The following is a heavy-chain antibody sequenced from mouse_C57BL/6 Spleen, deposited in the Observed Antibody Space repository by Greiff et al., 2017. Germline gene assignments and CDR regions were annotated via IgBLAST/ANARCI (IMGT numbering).Heavy chain of an antibody. CDR3: ARGGGHFDV. CDR2: INYDGSST. D-gene: IGHD1-1*02. V-gene: IGHV5-16*01. CDR1: GFTFSDYY. Sequence: EVQVVESEGGLVQPGSSMKLSCTASGFTFSDYYMAWVRQVPEKGLEWVANINYDGSSTYYLDSLKSRFIISRDNATNILYLQMSSLKSEDTATYYCARGGGHFDVWGTGTTVTVSS. J-gene: IGHJ1*03.